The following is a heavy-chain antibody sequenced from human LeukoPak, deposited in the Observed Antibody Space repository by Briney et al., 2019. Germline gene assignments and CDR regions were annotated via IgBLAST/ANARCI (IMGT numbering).Heavy chain of an antibody. V-gene: IGHV4-4*07. CDR1: GGSISSYY. CDR3: ARVVSWFGIYYFDY. CDR2: TYTSGST. J-gene: IGHJ4*02. Sequence: SETLSLTCTVSGGSISSYYWSWIRQPAGKGLEWIGRTYTSGSTNYNPSLKSRVTMSVDTSKNQFSLKLSSVTAADTAVYYCARVVSWFGIYYFDYWGQGTLVTVSS. D-gene: IGHD3-10*01.